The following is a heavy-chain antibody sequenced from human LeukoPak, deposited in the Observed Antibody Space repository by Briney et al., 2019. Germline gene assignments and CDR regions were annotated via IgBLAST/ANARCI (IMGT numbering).Heavy chain of an antibody. CDR2: ISYDGSNK. CDR3: ATAEDNTNYGEYFDY. CDR1: GFTFSSYG. Sequence: PGRSLRLSCAASGFTFSSYGMHWVRQAPGKGLEWVAVISYDGSNKYYADSVKGRFTISRDNAKNSLYLQLNSLRAEDTAVYYCATAEDNTNYGEYFDYWGRGTLVTVSS. D-gene: IGHD4-11*01. J-gene: IGHJ4*02. V-gene: IGHV3-30*03.